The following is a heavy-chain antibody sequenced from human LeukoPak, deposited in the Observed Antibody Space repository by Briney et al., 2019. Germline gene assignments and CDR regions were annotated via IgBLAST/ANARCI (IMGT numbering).Heavy chain of an antibody. CDR2: ISGSGGSP. CDR1: GFTFGSHA. V-gene: IGHV3-23*01. D-gene: IGHD5-18*01. CDR3: GKTTVGYSSGQKPAWPVDY. J-gene: IGHJ4*02. Sequence: PGGSLRLSCEASGFTFGSHAMYSVRQAPGKGPEWVAGISGSGGSPHYADPVKGRFTISRDNSRNTVYLQINSLRAEDTAVYYCGKTTVGYSSGQKPAWPVDYWGQGTLVTVSS.